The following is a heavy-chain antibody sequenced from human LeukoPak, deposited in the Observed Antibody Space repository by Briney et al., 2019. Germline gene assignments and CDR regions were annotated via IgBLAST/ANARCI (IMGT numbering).Heavy chain of an antibody. J-gene: IGHJ5*02. CDR2: INHSGST. CDR1: GGSFSGYY. V-gene: IGHV4-34*01. Sequence: SETLSLTCAVYGGSFSGYYWSWIRQPPGKGLEWIGEINHSGSTNYNPSLKSRVTISVDTSKNQFSLKLSSVTAADTAVYYCARPVVGATNWFDPWGQGTLVTVSS. CDR3: ARPVVGATNWFDP. D-gene: IGHD1-26*01.